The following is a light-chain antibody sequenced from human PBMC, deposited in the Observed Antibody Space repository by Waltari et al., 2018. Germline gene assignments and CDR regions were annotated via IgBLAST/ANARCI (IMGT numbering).Light chain of an antibody. Sequence: SSELTQDPDVSVALGQTVRLTCQGDSLRRYSASWYQQRPGQAPFLVLYGPDNRPSGIPDRCAGSTSGNTASLTITRAQAEDEGVYYCLSRDTSSTRVFGGGTTLTV. CDR2: GPD. V-gene: IGLV3-19*01. J-gene: IGLJ3*02. CDR3: LSRDTSSTRV. CDR1: SLRRYS.